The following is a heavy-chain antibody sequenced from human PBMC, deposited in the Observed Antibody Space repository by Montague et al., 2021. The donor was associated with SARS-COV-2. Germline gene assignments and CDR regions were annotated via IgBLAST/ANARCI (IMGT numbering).Heavy chain of an antibody. CDR2: VNHSGST. CDR3: ARVRAVPAAMRIFSLGRSYYGMDV. V-gene: IGHV4-34*01. D-gene: IGHD2-2*01. J-gene: IGHJ6*02. CDR1: GGSFGGYY. Sequence: SETRSLTCAVYGGSFGGYYWSWIRQHPGKGQERLGVVNHSGSTNYNPSLKSRVTISVDTSKNQFSLKLSFVTAADTAVYYCARVRAVPAAMRIFSLGRSYYGMDVWGQGTTVTVSS.